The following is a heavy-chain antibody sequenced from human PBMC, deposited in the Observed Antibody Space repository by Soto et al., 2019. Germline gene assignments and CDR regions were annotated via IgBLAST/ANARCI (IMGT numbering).Heavy chain of an antibody. V-gene: IGHV3-30-3*01. CDR2: ISYDGDHK. D-gene: IGHD3-9*01. Sequence: QVQLVESGGGVVQPGRSLRLSCAASGFSFSTYAMHWVRQTPGKGLEWVAVISYDGDHKYYTDSVKGRFTISRDNSKNPLYLLMNSRRSETTSIYYCARAPAPQDTDNLPGYFPFAYGGQGTLVPVSP. J-gene: IGHJ4*02. CDR1: GFSFSTYA. CDR3: ARAPAPQDTDNLPGYFPFAY.